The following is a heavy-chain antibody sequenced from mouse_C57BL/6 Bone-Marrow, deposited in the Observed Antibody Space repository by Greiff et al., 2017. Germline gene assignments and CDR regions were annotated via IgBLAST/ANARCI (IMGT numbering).Heavy chain of an antibody. CDR3: TKVYGSSLRDY. J-gene: IGHJ2*01. CDR2: IYPGNSDT. D-gene: IGHD1-1*01. Sequence: VQLQQSGTVLARPGASVKMSCKTSGYTFTSYWIGAIYPGNSDTSYNQKFKGKAKLTAVTSASTAYMELSSLTTEDSAVYYCTKVYGSSLRDYWGQGTTLTVSS. V-gene: IGHV1-5*01. CDR1: GYTFTSYW.